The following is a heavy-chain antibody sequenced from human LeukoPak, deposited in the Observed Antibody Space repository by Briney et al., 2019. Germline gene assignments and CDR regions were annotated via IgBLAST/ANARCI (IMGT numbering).Heavy chain of an antibody. CDR2: VSSRSIYI. J-gene: IGHJ3*01. Sequence: PGGSLRLSCAASGFTFNIYSMNWVRQAPGKGLEWVSSVSSRSIYIYYADSVQGRLTISRDNAQNSLYLEMNSLRDEDTAVYYCSRDLDCTVTTCYGGDDGFDLWGQGTMVTVSS. D-gene: IGHD2-2*01. CDR1: GFTFNIYS. V-gene: IGHV3-21*01. CDR3: SRDLDCTVTTCYGGDDGFDL.